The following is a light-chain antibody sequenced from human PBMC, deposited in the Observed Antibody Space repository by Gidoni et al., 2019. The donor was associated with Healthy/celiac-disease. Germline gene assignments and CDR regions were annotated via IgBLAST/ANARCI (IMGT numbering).Light chain of an antibody. V-gene: IGKV3-11*01. J-gene: IGKJ5*01. CDR3: QQRSNWIT. CDR2: DAS. CDR1: QSVSSY. Sequence: EIVFTQSPATLSLSPGERATLSCRASQSVSSYLAWYQQKPGQAPRLLIYDASNRATGIPARFSGSGSGTDFTLTISSLEPEDFAVYYCQQRSNWITVGQGTRLEIK.